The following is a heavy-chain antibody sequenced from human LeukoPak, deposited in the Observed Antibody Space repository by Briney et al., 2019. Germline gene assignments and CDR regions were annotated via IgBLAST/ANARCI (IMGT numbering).Heavy chain of an antibody. CDR1: GGSISSYY. D-gene: IGHD2-15*01. J-gene: IGHJ3*02. Sequence: SETLSLTCTVSGGSISSYYWSWIRQPPGKGLEWIGYIYYSGSTNYNPSLKSRVTISVDTSKNQFSLKLSSVTAADTAVYYCARDGSGGHAVDIWGQGTMVTVSS. V-gene: IGHV4-59*01. CDR3: ARDGSGGHAVDI. CDR2: IYYSGST.